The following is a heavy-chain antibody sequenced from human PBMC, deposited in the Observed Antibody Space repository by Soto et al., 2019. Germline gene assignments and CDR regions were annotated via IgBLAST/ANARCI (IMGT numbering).Heavy chain of an antibody. V-gene: IGHV3-30*18. J-gene: IGHJ6*02. CDR3: AKDVEALARVGGMDV. Sequence: WGSLRLSCSASVFTFSSYGMHWVRQAPGKGLEWVAVISYDGSNKYYADSVKGRFTISRDNSKNTLYLQMNSLRAEDTAVYYCAKDVEALARVGGMDVWGQGTTVTVSS. D-gene: IGHD6-6*01. CDR2: ISYDGSNK. CDR1: VFTFSSYG.